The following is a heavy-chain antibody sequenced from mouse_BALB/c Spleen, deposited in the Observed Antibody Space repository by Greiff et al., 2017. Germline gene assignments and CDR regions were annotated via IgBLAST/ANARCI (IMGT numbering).Heavy chain of an antibody. D-gene: IGHD2-4*01. CDR2: ISSGSSTI. Sequence: EVKLEESGGGLVQPGGSRKLSCAASGFTFSSFGMHWVRQAPEKGLEWVAYISSGSSTIYYADTVKGRFTISRDNPKNTLFLQMTSLRSEDTAMYYCARDDYDSWFAYWGQGTLVTVSA. CDR1: GFTFSSFG. CDR3: ARDDYDSWFAY. V-gene: IGHV5-17*02. J-gene: IGHJ3*01.